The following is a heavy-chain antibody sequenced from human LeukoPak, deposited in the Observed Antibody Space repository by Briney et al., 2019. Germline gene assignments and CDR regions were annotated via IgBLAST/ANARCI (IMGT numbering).Heavy chain of an antibody. J-gene: IGHJ5*02. CDR1: GGSISSSSYY. CDR3: ARRSWSGYYTQGFDP. CDR2: IYYSGST. D-gene: IGHD3-3*01. V-gene: IGHV4-39*01. Sequence: PSETLSLTCTVSGGSISSSSYYWGGIRQPPGKGLEGIGSIYYSGSTYYNPSLKGRITISVDTSKNQFSLKLSSVTAADTAVYYCARRSWSGYYTQGFDPWGQGALVTVSS.